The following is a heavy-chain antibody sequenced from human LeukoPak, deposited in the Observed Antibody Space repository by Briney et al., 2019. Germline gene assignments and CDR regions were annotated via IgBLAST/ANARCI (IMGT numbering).Heavy chain of an antibody. D-gene: IGHD3-22*01. J-gene: IGHJ4*02. V-gene: IGHV3-9*01. Sequence: GGSLRLSCAASGFTFDDYAMHWVWQAPGKGLEWVSGISWNSGSIGYADSVKGRFTISRDNAKNSLYLQMNSLRAEDAALYYCAKGDYYDSSVITLGDYFDYWGQGTLVTVSS. CDR2: ISWNSGSI. CDR1: GFTFDDYA. CDR3: AKGDYYDSSVITLGDYFDY.